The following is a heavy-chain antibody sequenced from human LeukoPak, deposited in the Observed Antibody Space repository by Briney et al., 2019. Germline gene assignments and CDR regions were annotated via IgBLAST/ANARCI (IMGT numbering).Heavy chain of an antibody. CDR2: ITGSGAGT. Sequence: GGSLRLSCAASTFAFSSYAMTWVRQAPGKGLEWVSSITGSGAGTSYADSVKGRFTVSRDNSKNTLYLQMNSLRAEDTAVYYCTKDPNGDYVGAFDFWDQGTLVIVFS. CDR1: TFAFSSYA. CDR3: TKDPNGDYVGAFDF. V-gene: IGHV3-23*01. J-gene: IGHJ3*01. D-gene: IGHD4-17*01.